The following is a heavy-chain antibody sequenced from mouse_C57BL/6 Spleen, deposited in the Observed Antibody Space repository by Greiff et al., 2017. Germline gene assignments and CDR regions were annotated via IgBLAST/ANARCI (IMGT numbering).Heavy chain of an antibody. J-gene: IGHJ1*03. CDR3: ARGYYGRDWYFDV. D-gene: IGHD1-1*01. CDR2: ISYSGST. V-gene: IGHV3-1*01. Sequence: EVQLQQSGPGMVKPSQSLSLTCTVTGYSITSGYDWHWIRHFPGNKLEWMGYISYSGSTNYNPSLKSRISITHDTSKNHFFLKLNSVTTEDTATYYGARGYYGRDWYFDVWGTGTTVTVSS. CDR1: GYSITSGYD.